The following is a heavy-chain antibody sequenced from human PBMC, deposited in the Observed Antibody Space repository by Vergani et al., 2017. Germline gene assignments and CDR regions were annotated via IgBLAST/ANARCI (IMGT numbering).Heavy chain of an antibody. CDR2: IYSCNET. V-gene: IGHV3-66*02. CDR1: GSTVSGNY. Sequence: ELQLVESGGGLVQPGGSLRLSCAASGSTVSGNYMTWVRQAPGKGLEWVSHIYSCNETYYADSVKGRVTISRDTSKKTLHLQIHNLRVEDTAVYYCARGNYYGSGTYVDPWGQGTLVTVTA. CDR3: ARGNYYGSGTYVDP. J-gene: IGHJ5*02. D-gene: IGHD3-10*01.